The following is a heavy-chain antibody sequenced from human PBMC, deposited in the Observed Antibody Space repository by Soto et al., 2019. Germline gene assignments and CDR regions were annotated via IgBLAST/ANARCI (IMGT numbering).Heavy chain of an antibody. Sequence: GGSLRLSCAASGFTFSNYSMTWVRQAPGKGLEWVSAISSSVTGTYYADSVKGRFTISRDNSKSTLYLQMNSLRAEDTALYYCAKDYLRASDYWGQGTLVTVSS. CDR3: AKDYLRASDY. V-gene: IGHV3-23*01. CDR1: GFTFSNYS. D-gene: IGHD3-16*02. CDR2: ISSSVTGT. J-gene: IGHJ4*02.